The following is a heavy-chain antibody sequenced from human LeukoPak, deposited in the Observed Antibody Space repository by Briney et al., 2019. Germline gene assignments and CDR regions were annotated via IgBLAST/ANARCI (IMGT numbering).Heavy chain of an antibody. D-gene: IGHD6-6*01. J-gene: IGHJ4*02. Sequence: GGSLRLSCAASGFTFSSYEMNWVRQAPGKGLEWVSYISSSGNTICYADSVKGRFTISRDNAKNSLYLQMNSLRAEDTALYYCARVSYSSSYYFDYWGQGTLVTVSS. CDR3: ARVSYSSSYYFDY. CDR1: GFTFSSYE. CDR2: ISSSGNTI. V-gene: IGHV3-48*03.